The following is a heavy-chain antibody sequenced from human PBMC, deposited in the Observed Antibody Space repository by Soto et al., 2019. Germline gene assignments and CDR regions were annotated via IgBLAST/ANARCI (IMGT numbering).Heavy chain of an antibody. V-gene: IGHV3-30-3*01. CDR1: GFTFSSYA. CDR2: ISYDGSNK. Sequence: PGGSLRLSCAASGFTFSSYAMHWVRQAPGKGLEWVAVISYDGSNKYYADSVKGRFTISRDNSKNTLYLQMNSLRAEDTAVYYCARDLRGRGIAVAGDASYYYYGMDVWGQGTTVTVSS. J-gene: IGHJ6*02. D-gene: IGHD6-19*01. CDR3: ARDLRGRGIAVAGDASYYYYGMDV.